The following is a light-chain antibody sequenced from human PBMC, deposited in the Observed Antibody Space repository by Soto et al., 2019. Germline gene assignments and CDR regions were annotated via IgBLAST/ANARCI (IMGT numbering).Light chain of an antibody. V-gene: IGLV2-14*01. CDR2: GVT. Sequence: QSVLTQPASVSGSPGQSITISCTGTTSDFGFYNYVSWYQHHPGKAPKLLIYGVTNRHSGVSNRFSGSKSGNTASLTISGLQAEEEADYYCSSYKSRTDYVFGTGTKVTV. J-gene: IGLJ1*01. CDR1: TSDFGFYNY. CDR3: SSYKSRTDYV.